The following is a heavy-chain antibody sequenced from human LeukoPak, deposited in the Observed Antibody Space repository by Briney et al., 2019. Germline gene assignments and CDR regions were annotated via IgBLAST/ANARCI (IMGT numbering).Heavy chain of an antibody. CDR2: TNQDGSVT. CDR1: GFTFNSYW. D-gene: IGHD2-2*01. J-gene: IGHJ4*02. CDR3: AKSHCGTFSCARADY. V-gene: IGHV3-7*03. Sequence: GGSLRLSCAASGFTFNSYWMAWVRQAPGKGLEWLTNTNQDGSVTYYVDSVKGRFTVSRDNSKNTLYLQMNSLRAEDTAVYYCAKSHCGTFSCARADYWGQGTLVTVSS.